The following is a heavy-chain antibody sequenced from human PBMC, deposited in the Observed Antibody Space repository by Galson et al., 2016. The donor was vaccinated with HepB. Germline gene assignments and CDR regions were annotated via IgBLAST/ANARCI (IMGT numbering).Heavy chain of an antibody. Sequence: SLRLSCAASGFTFSNYGMTWVRQAPGKGLEVVSSISRSGDSTDYADSVKGRLTISRDNSNNTLSLQMNSLTADDTAIYYCVQGSTAPAVWGKGTTVTVSS. CDR2: ISRSGDST. J-gene: IGHJ6*04. D-gene: IGHD1-26*01. CDR1: GFTFSNYG. V-gene: IGHV3-23*01. CDR3: VQGSTAPAV.